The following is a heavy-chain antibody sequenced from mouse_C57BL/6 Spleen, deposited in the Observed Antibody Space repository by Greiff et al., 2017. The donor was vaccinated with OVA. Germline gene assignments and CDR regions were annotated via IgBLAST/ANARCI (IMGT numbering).Heavy chain of an antibody. Sequence: EVKVVESGGGLVQPKGSLKLSCAASGFSFNTYAMNWVRQAPGKGLEWVARIRSKSNNYATYYADSVKDRFTISRDDSESMLYLQMNNLKTEDTAMYYCVRYRYAMDYWGQGTSVTVSS. CDR1: GFSFNTYA. CDR2: IRSKSNNYAT. V-gene: IGHV10-1*01. CDR3: VRYRYAMDY. D-gene: IGHD2-14*01. J-gene: IGHJ4*01.